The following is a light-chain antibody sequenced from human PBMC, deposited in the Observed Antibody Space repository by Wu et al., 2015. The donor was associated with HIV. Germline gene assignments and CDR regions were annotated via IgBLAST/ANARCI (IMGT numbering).Light chain of an antibody. J-gene: IGKJ1*01. V-gene: IGKV3-15*01. CDR2: GAS. CDR3: QQYRDWSWT. Sequence: EIVLTQSPGTLSLSPGERATLSCRTSQTVGSSLAWYQQKPGQTPRLLIYGASTRATGISARFSGSGSGTAFTLTISSLQSEDYAVYYCQQYRDWSWTFGQGTKVEIK. CDR1: QTVGSS.